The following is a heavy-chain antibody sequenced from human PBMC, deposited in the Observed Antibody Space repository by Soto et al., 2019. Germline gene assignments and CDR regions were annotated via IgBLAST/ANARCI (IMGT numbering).Heavy chain of an antibody. CDR3: AREGSGYNL. D-gene: IGHD5-12*01. CDR2: IIPVFGRP. Sequence: VASVKVSCKASGGSFSSFGISWVRQAPGQGLEWMGGIIPVFGRPNYAQRVRGRLTITADESTNTVYLELIDLRSEDTAVYYCAREGSGYNLWGQGTQVTVSS. CDR1: GGSFSSFG. V-gene: IGHV1-69*13. J-gene: IGHJ1*01.